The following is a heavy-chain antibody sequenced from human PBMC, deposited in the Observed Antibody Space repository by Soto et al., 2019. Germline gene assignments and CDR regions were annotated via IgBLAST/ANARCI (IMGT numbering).Heavy chain of an antibody. Sequence: PGGSLSLSCAAAGLMFSNYGMSWVRQAPGKGLQWVATIHPSGGSTHYAESVRGRFTISRDNSRDTLYLQMNSLTAEDTAVYYCAKDPSTGAPDCWGQGAQVTVSS. CDR3: AKDPSTGAPDC. CDR1: GLMFSNYG. D-gene: IGHD2-8*02. J-gene: IGHJ4*02. CDR2: IHPSGGST. V-gene: IGHV3-23*01.